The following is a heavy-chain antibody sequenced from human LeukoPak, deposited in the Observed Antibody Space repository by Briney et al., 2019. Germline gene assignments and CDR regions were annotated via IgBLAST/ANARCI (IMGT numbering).Heavy chain of an antibody. CDR2: ISGSGGST. CDR1: GFTFSSYA. CDR3: TKRVKYGGTWDHFAD. Sequence: QAGGSLRLSCAASGFTFSSYAMSWVRQAPGKGLDWVSAISGSGGSTYYADSVKGRFTISRDNSKSTLILQMNSLRVEDTALYYCTKRVKYGGTWDHFADWGQGTLVTVSS. D-gene: IGHD1-26*01. V-gene: IGHV3-23*01. J-gene: IGHJ4*02.